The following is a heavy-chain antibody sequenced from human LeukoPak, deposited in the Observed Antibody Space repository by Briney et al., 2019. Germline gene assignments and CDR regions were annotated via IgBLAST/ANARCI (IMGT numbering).Heavy chain of an antibody. Sequence: GASVKVSCKASGYTFISYDINWVRQATGQGLEWMGWMNPNSGNTGYAQKFQGRVTITRNTSISTAYMELSSLRSDDTAVYYCARRRYSYGQNLDYWGQGTLVTVSS. J-gene: IGHJ4*02. CDR2: MNPNSGNT. D-gene: IGHD5-18*01. CDR3: ARRRYSYGQNLDY. CDR1: GYTFISYD. V-gene: IGHV1-8*03.